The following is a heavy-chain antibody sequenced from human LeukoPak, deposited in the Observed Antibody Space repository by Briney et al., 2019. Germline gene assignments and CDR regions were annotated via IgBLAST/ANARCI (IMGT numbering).Heavy chain of an antibody. CDR2: IYYSGST. Sequence: SETLSLTCTVSGGSISSHYWSWIRQPPGKGLEWIGYIYYSGSTNYNPSLKSRVTISVDTSKNQFSLKLSSVTAADTAVYYCARTDYATYYGMDVWGQGTTVTVSS. D-gene: IGHD4-17*01. CDR1: GGSISSHY. J-gene: IGHJ6*02. V-gene: IGHV4-59*11. CDR3: ARTDYATYYGMDV.